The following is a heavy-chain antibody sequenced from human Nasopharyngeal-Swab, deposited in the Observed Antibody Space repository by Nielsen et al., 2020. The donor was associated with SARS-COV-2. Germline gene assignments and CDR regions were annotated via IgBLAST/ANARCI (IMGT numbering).Heavy chain of an antibody. CDR3: AREGDY. CDR1: GFTFSDYY. J-gene: IGHJ4*02. CDR2: ISTSGRST. Sequence: GESLKISCAASGFTFSDYYMAWIRQAPGKGLEWVSYISTSGRSTDSADSVKGRFTISRDNAKNSLYLQMNSLRAEDTAVYYCAREGDYWGQGTLVTVSS. V-gene: IGHV3-11*04.